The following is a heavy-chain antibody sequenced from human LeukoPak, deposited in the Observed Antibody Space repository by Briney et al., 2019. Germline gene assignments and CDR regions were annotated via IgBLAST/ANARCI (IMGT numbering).Heavy chain of an antibody. J-gene: IGHJ4*02. CDR2: IYTSGST. CDR3: ARYSPMGGGVTYFDY. V-gene: IGHV4-4*07. D-gene: IGHD2-21*02. Sequence: KPSATLSLTCTVSGVSISNYYWSWIRQPAGKGLEWIGRIYTSGSTNYNPSLKSRVTMSVDTSKNQFSLKLSSVTAADTAVYYCARYSPMGGGVTYFDYWGQGTLVTVSS. CDR1: GVSISNYY.